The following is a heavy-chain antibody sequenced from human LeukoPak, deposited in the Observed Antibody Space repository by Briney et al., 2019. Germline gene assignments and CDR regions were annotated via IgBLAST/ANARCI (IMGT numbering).Heavy chain of an antibody. D-gene: IGHD2-15*01. CDR3: ARVIGRWQPEFDY. Sequence: GASVKVSCKASGYTFTSYGISWVRQAPGQGLEWMGWINPNSGGTNYAQKFQGRVTMTRDTSISTAYMELSRLRSDDTAVYYCARVIGRWQPEFDYWGQGTLVTVSS. CDR1: GYTFTSYG. J-gene: IGHJ4*02. V-gene: IGHV1-2*02. CDR2: INPNSGGT.